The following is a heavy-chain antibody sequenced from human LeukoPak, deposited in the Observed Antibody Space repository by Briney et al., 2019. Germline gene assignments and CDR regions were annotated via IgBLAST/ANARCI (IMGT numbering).Heavy chain of an antibody. CDR3: ARDFGNYSSSSGYYYYYGMDV. V-gene: IGHV3-48*03. D-gene: IGHD6-6*01. CDR2: ISSSGSTI. J-gene: IGHJ6*02. CDR1: GFTFSSYE. Sequence: GGSLRLSCAASGFTFSSYEMNWVRQAPGKGLEWVSYISSSGSTIYYADSVKGRFTISRVNAKNSLYLQMNSLRAEDTAVYYCARDFGNYSSSSGYYYYYGMDVWGQGTTVTVSS.